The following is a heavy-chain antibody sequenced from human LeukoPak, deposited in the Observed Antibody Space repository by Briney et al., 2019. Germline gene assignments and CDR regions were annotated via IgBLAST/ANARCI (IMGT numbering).Heavy chain of an antibody. J-gene: IGHJ3*02. CDR1: GGSISGNY. CDR3: ASWGFGAVDAFDI. Sequence: SETLSLTCTVSGGSISGNYWSWIRQPPGKGLEWIGYIYYSGSTNYNPSLKSRVTISVDTSKNQFSLKLTSVTAADTAVYYCASWGFGAVDAFDIWGQGTMVTVSS. V-gene: IGHV4-59*01. CDR2: IYYSGST. D-gene: IGHD3-3*01.